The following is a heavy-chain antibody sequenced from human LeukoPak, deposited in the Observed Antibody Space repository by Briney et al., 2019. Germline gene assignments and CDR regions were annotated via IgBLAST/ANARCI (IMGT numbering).Heavy chain of an antibody. Sequence: PSETLSLTCTVSGGSVSNTNYYWSWIRQPPGKGLEWIGYIYYSGSTNYNPSLKSRVTISVDTSRNQFSLELSSVSAADTAVYYCARGNLERSPGTRWFDPWGQGTLVIVSS. V-gene: IGHV4-61*01. D-gene: IGHD3-3*01. CDR2: IYYSGST. CDR3: ARGNLERSPGTRWFDP. J-gene: IGHJ5*02. CDR1: GGSVSNTNYY.